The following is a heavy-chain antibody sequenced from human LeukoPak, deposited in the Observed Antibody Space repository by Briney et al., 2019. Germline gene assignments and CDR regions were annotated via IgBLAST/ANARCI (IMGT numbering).Heavy chain of an antibody. D-gene: IGHD3-10*01. J-gene: IGHJ6*03. CDR1: GFTFSSYS. Sequence: GSLRLSCAASGFTFSSYSMNWVRQAPGKGLEWVSSISSSSSYIYYADSVKGRFTISRDNAKNSLYLQMNSLRAEDTAVYYCARTGSFRYYMDVWGKGTTVTVSS. CDR3: ARTGSFRYYMDV. V-gene: IGHV3-21*01. CDR2: ISSSSSYI.